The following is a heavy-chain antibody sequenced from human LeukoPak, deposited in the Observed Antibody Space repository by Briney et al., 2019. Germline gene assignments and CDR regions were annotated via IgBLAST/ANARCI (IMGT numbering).Heavy chain of an antibody. Sequence: PSETLSLTCTVSGGSISSYYWSWIRQPPGKGLEWIGYIYYSGSTYYNPSLKSRVTISVDTSKNQFSLKLSSVTAADTAAYYCARVIGGGSSWYFDYWGQGTLVTVSS. V-gene: IGHV4-59*06. D-gene: IGHD6-13*01. CDR3: ARVIGGGSSWYFDY. CDR2: IYYSGST. J-gene: IGHJ4*02. CDR1: GGSISSYY.